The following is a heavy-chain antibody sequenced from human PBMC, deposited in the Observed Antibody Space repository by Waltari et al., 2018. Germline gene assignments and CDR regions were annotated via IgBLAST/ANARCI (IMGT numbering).Heavy chain of an antibody. J-gene: IGHJ6*02. V-gene: IGHV3-7*01. CDR3: ASRLSWYYYYGMDV. Sequence: EVQLVESGGGLVQPGGSLRLSCAASGFTFSSYWMSWVRQAPGKGLEWVANIKQDGSEKYYVDSVKGRFTISRDNAKNSLYLQMNSLRAEDTAVYYCASRLSWYYYYGMDVWGQGTTVTVSS. CDR2: IKQDGSEK. CDR1: GFTFSSYW. D-gene: IGHD3-16*01.